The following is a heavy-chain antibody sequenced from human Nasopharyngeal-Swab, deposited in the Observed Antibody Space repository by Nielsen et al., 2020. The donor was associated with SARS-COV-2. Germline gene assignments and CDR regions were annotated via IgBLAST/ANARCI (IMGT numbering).Heavy chain of an antibody. V-gene: IGHV3-7*01. CDR1: RFTFRDYW. CDR3: ARVGGRTSPMGS. Sequence: LSLTCVPSRFTFRDYWMSWVRQAPAKGLEWVASIKQDGSEKNYVDSVKGRFTISRDNAKNSLFLQMDSLRTEDTAFYYCARVGGRTSPMGSWGQGTLVTVSS. J-gene: IGHJ4*02. CDR2: IKQDGSEK. D-gene: IGHD3-10*01.